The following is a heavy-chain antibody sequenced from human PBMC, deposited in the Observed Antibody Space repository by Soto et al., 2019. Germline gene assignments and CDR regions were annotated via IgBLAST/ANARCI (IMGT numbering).Heavy chain of an antibody. J-gene: IGHJ6*02. V-gene: IGHV1-69*01. Sequence: QVQRVQSGAEVKKPGSSVTVSCKASGGTFSSYAISWVRQAPGQGLEWMGGIIPIFGTANYAQKFQGRVTITADESTSTAYMELSSLRSEDTAVYYCARTLTMVRGIYYYGMDVWGQGTTVTVSS. CDR1: GGTFSSYA. D-gene: IGHD3-10*01. CDR3: ARTLTMVRGIYYYGMDV. CDR2: IIPIFGTA.